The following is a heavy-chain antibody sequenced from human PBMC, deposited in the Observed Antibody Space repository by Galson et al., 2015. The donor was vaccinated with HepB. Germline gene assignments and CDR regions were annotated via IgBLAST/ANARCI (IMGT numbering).Heavy chain of an antibody. D-gene: IGHD4-17*01. V-gene: IGHV3-9*01. J-gene: IGHJ4*02. CDR3: AKVPTYGDYGG. CDR2: ISWNSGSI. Sequence: SLRLSCAASGFTFDDYAMHWVRQAPGKGLEWVSGISWNSGSIGYADSVKGRFTISRDNAKNSLYLQMNSLRAEDTALYYCAKVPTYGDYGGWGQGTLVTVSS. CDR1: GFTFDDYA.